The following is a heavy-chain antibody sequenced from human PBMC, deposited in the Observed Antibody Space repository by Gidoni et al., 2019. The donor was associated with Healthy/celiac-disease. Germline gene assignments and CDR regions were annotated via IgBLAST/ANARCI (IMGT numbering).Heavy chain of an antibody. D-gene: IGHD2-2*01. CDR1: GGSFSGYY. CDR3: ARGPSRGVVRYCSSTSCPYYYYYGMDV. J-gene: IGHJ6*02. V-gene: IGHV4-34*01. CDR2: INHSGST. Sequence: QVQLQQWGAGLLKPSETLSLTCAVYGGSFSGYYWSWIRQPPGKGLEWIGEINHSGSTNDNPSLKSRVTISVDTSKNQFSLKLSSVTAADTAVYYCARGPSRGVVRYCSSTSCPYYYYYGMDVWGQGTTVTVSS.